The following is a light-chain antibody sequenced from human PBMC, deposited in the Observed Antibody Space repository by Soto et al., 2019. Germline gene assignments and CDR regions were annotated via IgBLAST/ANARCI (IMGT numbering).Light chain of an antibody. CDR1: QSISNY. CDR2: AAS. V-gene: IGKV1-39*01. Sequence: DIQMTQSPSSLSASVGDRVSITCRASQSISNYLNWYQQKPGKAPKLLIYAASSLQSGVPSRFSGSGSGTDFTLTISSLQPDDFATFYCLQSFSAPYNFGQGAKLEIK. J-gene: IGKJ2*01. CDR3: LQSFSAPYN.